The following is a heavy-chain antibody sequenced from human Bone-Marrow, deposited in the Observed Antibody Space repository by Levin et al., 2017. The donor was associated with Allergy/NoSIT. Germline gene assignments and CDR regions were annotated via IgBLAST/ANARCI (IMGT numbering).Heavy chain of an antibody. V-gene: IGHV1-18*01. CDR1: GYTFNDFG. J-gene: IGHJ4*02. CDR2: LNTYNGNT. Sequence: GESLKISCKASGYTFNDFGIKWVRQAPGHGLEWMGWLNTYNGNTNYVPKLRGRVTMTTDTSTSTAYMELINLRSDDTAVYFCARAAHGDYGDYWGQGTLVTVSS. D-gene: IGHD4-17*01. CDR3: ARAAHGDYGDY.